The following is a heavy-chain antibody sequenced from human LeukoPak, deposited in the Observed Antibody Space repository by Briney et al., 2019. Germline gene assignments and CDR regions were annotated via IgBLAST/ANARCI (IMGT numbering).Heavy chain of an antibody. CDR1: GYTFTSYG. Sequence: ASVKVSCKASGYTFTSYGISWVRQAPGQGLEWMGWISAYNGNTNYAQKLQGRVTMTTDTSTSTAYMGLRSLRSDDTAVYYCARDVGGYCSGGSCYSIGGSDYWGQGTLVTVSS. V-gene: IGHV1-18*01. J-gene: IGHJ4*02. D-gene: IGHD2-15*01. CDR2: ISAYNGNT. CDR3: ARDVGGYCSGGSCYSIGGSDY.